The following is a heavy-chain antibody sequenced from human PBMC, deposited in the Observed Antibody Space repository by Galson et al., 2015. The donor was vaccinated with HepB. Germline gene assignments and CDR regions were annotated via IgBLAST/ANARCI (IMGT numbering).Heavy chain of an antibody. J-gene: IGHJ4*02. V-gene: IGHV1-18*01. CDR1: GYSFTTYD. CDR3: ARDVGQATYDY. CDR2: IRVYDGKT. Sequence: SCKASGYSFTTYDFIWVRQAPGQGPEWLGWIRVYDGKTHYAQRVQGRVTMTTDTTTNTAYMELGSLTSDDTAVYYCARDVGQATYDYWGQGTLITVSS. D-gene: IGHD1-26*01.